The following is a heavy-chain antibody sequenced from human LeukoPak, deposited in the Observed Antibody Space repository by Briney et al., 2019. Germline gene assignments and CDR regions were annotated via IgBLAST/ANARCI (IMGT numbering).Heavy chain of an antibody. V-gene: IGHV4-34*01. Sequence: PSETLSLTCAVYGGSFSGYYWSWIRQPPGKGLEWIGEINHSGSTNYNPSLKSRVTISVDTSKNQFSLKLSSVTAADTAVYYCARGRRSGSYQYYYYYYMDVWGKGTTVTVSS. D-gene: IGHD1-26*01. J-gene: IGHJ6*03. CDR3: ARGRRSGSYQYYYYYYMDV. CDR2: INHSGST. CDR1: GGSFSGYY.